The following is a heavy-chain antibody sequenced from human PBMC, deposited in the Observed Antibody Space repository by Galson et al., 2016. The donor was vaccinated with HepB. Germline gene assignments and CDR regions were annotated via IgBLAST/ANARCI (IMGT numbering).Heavy chain of an antibody. CDR2: LDYSGNT. J-gene: IGHJ4*02. V-gene: IGHV4-59*11. D-gene: IGHD1-26*01. CDR3: ARDSGVGAATVLDS. Sequence: SETLSLTCSVSGVSISVHYWNWIRQSPGKGLEWIGYLDYSGNTNYNPSLKRRVTISVDSPKKQFSLKLRSVTAADTAVYYCARDSGVGAATVLDSWGPGILVTVSS. CDR1: GVSISVHY.